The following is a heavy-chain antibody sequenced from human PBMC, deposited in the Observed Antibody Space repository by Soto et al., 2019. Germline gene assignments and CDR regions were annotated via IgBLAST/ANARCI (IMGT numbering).Heavy chain of an antibody. CDR1: GGPISSGNYF. CDR2: IFYSGFT. Sequence: SETLSLTCTVSGGPISSGNYFWTWIRQHPGKGLEWIGYIFYSGFTSYNPSLKSRLNISVDKSKNQFSLKLSSVTVADTAVYYCAREELLPASGQYYYYGLDVWGQGTTVTVSS. CDR3: AREELLPASGQYYYYGLDV. D-gene: IGHD2-2*01. J-gene: IGHJ6*02. V-gene: IGHV4-31*03.